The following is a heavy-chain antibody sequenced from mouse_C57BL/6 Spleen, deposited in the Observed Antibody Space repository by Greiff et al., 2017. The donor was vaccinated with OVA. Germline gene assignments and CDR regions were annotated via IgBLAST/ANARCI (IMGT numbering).Heavy chain of an antibody. V-gene: IGHV5-17*01. CDR1: GFTFSDYG. J-gene: IGHJ1*03. D-gene: IGHD1-1*01. Sequence: EVKVVESGGGLVKPGGSLKLSCAASGFTFSDYGMHWVRQAPEKGLEWVAYISSGSSTIYYADTVKGRFTISRDNAKNTLFLQMTSLRSEDTAMYYCAREGLYYGSSYWYFDVWGTGTTVTVSS. CDR3: AREGLYYGSSYWYFDV. CDR2: ISSGSSTI.